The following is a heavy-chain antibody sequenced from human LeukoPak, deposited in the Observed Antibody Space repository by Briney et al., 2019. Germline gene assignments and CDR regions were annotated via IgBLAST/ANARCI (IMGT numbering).Heavy chain of an antibody. V-gene: IGHV3-21*06. CDR3: VRVSQDDDYSDGPVQGAFDL. J-gene: IGHJ3*01. D-gene: IGHD3-22*01. CDR1: GFSFDTHS. Sequence: RGGSLRLSCAASGFSFDTHSMNWVRQSPGKGLEWVSSISSGSSYIHYADAMKGRFTISRDNAKNSLYLQMNDLRTEDTAVYYCVRVSQDDDYSDGPVQGAFDLWGQGTLIAVS. CDR2: ISSGSSYI.